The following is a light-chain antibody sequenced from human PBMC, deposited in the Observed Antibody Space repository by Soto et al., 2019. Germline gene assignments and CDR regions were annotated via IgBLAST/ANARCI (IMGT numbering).Light chain of an antibody. J-gene: IGKJ2*01. Sequence: DIQLTQAPSFLPASVRDRVTITCRASQAINSSLAWYQHTPGKAPKLLIYAASTLQNGVPSSFSGSGSGTEFSLTISSLQPEDFATYYCQHLNDYRYTFGQGTKVEIK. V-gene: IGKV1-9*01. CDR1: QAINSS. CDR3: QHLNDYRYT. CDR2: AAS.